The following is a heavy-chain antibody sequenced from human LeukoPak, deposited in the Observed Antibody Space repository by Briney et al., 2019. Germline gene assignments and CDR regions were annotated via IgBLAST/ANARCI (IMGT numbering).Heavy chain of an antibody. CDR3: ARARTPSSIVGATIHYYYYYMDD. Sequence: SETLSLTCTVSGGSISSYYWSWIRQPPGKGLEWIGYIYYSGSTNYNPSLKSRVTISVDTSKDQFSLKLSSVTAADTAVYYCARARTPSSIVGATIHYYYYYMDDWGKGTTVTVSS. CDR2: IYYSGST. V-gene: IGHV4-59*01. D-gene: IGHD1-26*01. CDR1: GGSISSYY. J-gene: IGHJ6*03.